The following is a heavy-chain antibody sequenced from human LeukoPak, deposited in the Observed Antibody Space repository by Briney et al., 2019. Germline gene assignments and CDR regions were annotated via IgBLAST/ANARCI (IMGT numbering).Heavy chain of an antibody. CDR3: AREVDTAMVLYYFDY. D-gene: IGHD5-18*01. CDR1: GFTFSTYD. V-gene: IGHV3-30*02. J-gene: IGHJ4*02. CDR2: IRYDGSDK. Sequence: GGSLRLSCAASGFTFSTYDMHWVRQAPGKGLEWVAFIRYDGSDKYYADSVKGRFTISRDNSKNTLYLQMNSLRAEDTAVYYCAREVDTAMVLYYFDYWGQGTLVTVSS.